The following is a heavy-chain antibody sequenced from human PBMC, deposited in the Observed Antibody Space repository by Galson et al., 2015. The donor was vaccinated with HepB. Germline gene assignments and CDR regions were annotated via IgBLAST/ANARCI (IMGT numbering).Heavy chain of an antibody. D-gene: IGHD3-10*01. CDR1: GFTFSSYW. CDR3: ATLWFGEPDAFDI. CDR2: IKQDGSEK. V-gene: IGHV3-7*03. J-gene: IGHJ3*02. Sequence: SLRLSCAASGFTFSSYWMSWVRQAPGKGLEWVANIKQDGSEKYYVDSVKGRFTISRDNAKNSLYLQMNSLRAEDTAVYYCATLWFGEPDAFDIWGQGTMITVSS.